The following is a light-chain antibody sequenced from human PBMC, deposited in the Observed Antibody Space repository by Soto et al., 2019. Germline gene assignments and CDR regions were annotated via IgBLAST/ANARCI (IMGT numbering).Light chain of an antibody. CDR1: SSNVGSYKL. CDR2: EVN. Sequence: QSVLTQPASVSGSPGQSITISCTGTSSNVGSYKLVSWYQQHPGKAPKLMIFEVNKRPSGVSNRFSGSKSGNTAPLTISGLKVEDEADYYCCSYAGSSTLVFGTGTKVTVL. V-gene: IGLV2-23*02. CDR3: CSYAGSSTLV. J-gene: IGLJ1*01.